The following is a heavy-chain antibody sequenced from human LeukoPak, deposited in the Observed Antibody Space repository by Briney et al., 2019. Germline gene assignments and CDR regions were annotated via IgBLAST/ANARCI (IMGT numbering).Heavy chain of an antibody. CDR2: ISSSSSYI. D-gene: IGHD3-3*01. CDR3: ARDLGIRFLEWSTTHPFDY. J-gene: IGHJ4*02. Sequence: GGSLRLSCAASGFTFSSYSMNWVRQAPGKGLEWVSSISSSSSYIYYADSVKGRFTISRDNAKNSLYLQMNSLRAEDTAVYYCARDLGIRFLEWSTTHPFDYWGQGTLVTVSS. CDR1: GFTFSSYS. V-gene: IGHV3-21*01.